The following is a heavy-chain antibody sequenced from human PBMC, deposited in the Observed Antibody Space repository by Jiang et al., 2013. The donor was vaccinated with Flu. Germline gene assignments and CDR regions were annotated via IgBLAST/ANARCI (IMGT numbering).Heavy chain of an antibody. CDR2: ISAYNGNT. J-gene: IGHJ6*03. V-gene: IGHV1-18*04. CDR1: TSYG. D-gene: IGHD4-17*01. CDR3: ARLPKDYGDYSPYFYYYYYYMDV. Sequence: TSYGISWVRQAPGQGLEWMGWISAYNGNTNYAQKLQGRVTMTTDTSTSTAYMELRSLRSDDTAVYYCARLPKDYGDYSPYFYYYYYYMDVWGKGTTVTVSS.